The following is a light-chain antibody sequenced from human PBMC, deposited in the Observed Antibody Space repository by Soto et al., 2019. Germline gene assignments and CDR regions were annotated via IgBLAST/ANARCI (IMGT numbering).Light chain of an antibody. CDR3: QQYYTLPLT. CDR2: WAS. Sequence: DIVMTQSPASLAVSLGERATINCESSQSFLSTSNNKNYLAWYQQKPGQPPKLLLSWASARESGVPERFSGSGSGTLFTLSISSLQAEDVAVYYCQQYYTLPLTFGGGTKVDI. V-gene: IGKV4-1*01. CDR1: QSFLSTSNNKNY. J-gene: IGKJ4*01.